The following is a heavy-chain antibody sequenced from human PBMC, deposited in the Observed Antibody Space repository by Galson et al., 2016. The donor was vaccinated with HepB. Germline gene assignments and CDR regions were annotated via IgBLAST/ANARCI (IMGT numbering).Heavy chain of an antibody. CDR2: ISSSGDAV. Sequence: SLRLSCAPSGFTFSSFSMHWVRQAPGKGLEWLSYISSSGDAVYYADSVRGRFTISRDNAKNSLFLQMNSLRVEDTAVYYCAKSGGGYTYGTGGLDYWGQGTLVTVSS. CDR1: GFTFSSFS. J-gene: IGHJ4*02. CDR3: AKSGGGYTYGTGGLDY. D-gene: IGHD5-18*01. V-gene: IGHV3-48*01.